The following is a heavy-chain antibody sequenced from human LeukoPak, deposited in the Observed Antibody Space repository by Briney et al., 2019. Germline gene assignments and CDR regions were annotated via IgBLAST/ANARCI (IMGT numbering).Heavy chain of an antibody. V-gene: IGHV3-23*01. CDR3: VKDRYQSSGYRALDH. Sequence: GGSMRLSCAPSGFTFSNYAMSWVRQAPGEGLEWVSDISHNGGSPYYADSVKGRFTISRDNSKNTLYLHVNNLRAEDTAVYYCVKDRYQSSGYRALDHWGQGTLVTVSS. J-gene: IGHJ4*02. D-gene: IGHD3-22*01. CDR2: ISHNGGSP. CDR1: GFTFSNYA.